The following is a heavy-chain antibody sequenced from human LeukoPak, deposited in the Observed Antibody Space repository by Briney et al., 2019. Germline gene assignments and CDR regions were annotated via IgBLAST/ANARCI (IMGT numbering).Heavy chain of an antibody. Sequence: GGSLRLSCAASGFTFNDYGMSWVRHGPGKGLEWVSGISWNGGTTGYADSVRGRFTISRDNAKNSLYLQMNSLRAEDTALYYCATDKHYYDSSNYVWGQGTLVTVSS. D-gene: IGHD3-22*01. CDR2: ISWNGGTT. CDR3: ATDKHYYDSSNYV. V-gene: IGHV3-20*04. CDR1: GFTFNDYG. J-gene: IGHJ4*02.